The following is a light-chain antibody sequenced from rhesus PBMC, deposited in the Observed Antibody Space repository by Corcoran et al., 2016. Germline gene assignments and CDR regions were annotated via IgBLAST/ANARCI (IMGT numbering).Light chain of an antibody. CDR3: QHSYGTPYS. V-gene: IGKV1-74*01. CDR1: ENVNNY. J-gene: IGKJ2*01. Sequence: DIQMTQSPSSLSASVGDRVTITCRASENVNNYLHWYQQKPGKAPKLLIYKASTLQSGVPSRFSGSGSGTDFTLTISSLHPEDFATYYCQHSYGTPYSFGQGTKVEI. CDR2: KAS.